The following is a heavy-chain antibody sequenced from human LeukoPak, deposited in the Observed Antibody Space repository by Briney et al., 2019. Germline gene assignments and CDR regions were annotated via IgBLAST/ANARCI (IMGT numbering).Heavy chain of an antibody. D-gene: IGHD6-6*01. CDR2: IRNKANSYAT. Sequence: GGSLRLSCAASGFTFSGSAMHWVRQASGKGLEWVGRIRNKANSYATAYTASVKGRFTISRDDSKNTAYLQMNSLKTEDTAVHYCTRYSSSDNWFDPWGQGTLVTVSS. CDR3: TRYSSSDNWFDP. CDR1: GFTFSGSA. J-gene: IGHJ5*02. V-gene: IGHV3-73*01.